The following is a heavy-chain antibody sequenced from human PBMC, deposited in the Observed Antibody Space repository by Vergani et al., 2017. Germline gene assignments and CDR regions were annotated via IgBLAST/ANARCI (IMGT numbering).Heavy chain of an antibody. CDR2: ISSSGSTI. V-gene: IGHV3-48*03. Sequence: EVQLVESGGGLVQPGGSLRLSCAASGFTFSSYEMNWVRQAPGKGLEWVSYISSSGSTIYYADSVKGRFTISRDNAKNSLYLQMNSLRAEDTAVYYCAKYSSGWPNNNYFDYWGQGTLVTVSS. J-gene: IGHJ4*02. CDR1: GFTFSSYE. D-gene: IGHD6-19*01. CDR3: AKYSSGWPNNNYFDY.